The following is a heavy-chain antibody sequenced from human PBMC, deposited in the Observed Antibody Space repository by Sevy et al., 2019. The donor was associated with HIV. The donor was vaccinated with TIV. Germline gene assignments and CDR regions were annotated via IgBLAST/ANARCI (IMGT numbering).Heavy chain of an antibody. J-gene: IGHJ4*02. D-gene: IGHD5-12*01. CDR3: ARETISGYNL. Sequence: GGSLRLSCAASGFTYSSYGMHWVRQAPGKGLEWVAVIWYDGTNKEYADSVKGRFTISRDNSKNTVYLQINSLRAEDTAVYYCARETISGYNLWGQGTLVTVSS. CDR2: IWYDGTNK. CDR1: GFTYSSYG. V-gene: IGHV3-33*01.